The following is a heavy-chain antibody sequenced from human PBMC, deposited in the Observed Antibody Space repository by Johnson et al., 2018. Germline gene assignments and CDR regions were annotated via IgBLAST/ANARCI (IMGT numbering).Heavy chain of an antibody. CDR1: GFTFSSYG. Sequence: QVQLVQSGGGVVQPGRSLRLSCAASGFTFSSYGMHWVRQAPGKGLEWVAVISYDGSNKYYADSVKGRFTISRDNSKNTLYLQMNSQRVGDTAVYYCAKGVYYYDSSGPDAFDIWGQGTMVTVSS. J-gene: IGHJ3*02. CDR3: AKGVYYYDSSGPDAFDI. CDR2: ISYDGSNK. V-gene: IGHV3-30*18. D-gene: IGHD3-22*01.